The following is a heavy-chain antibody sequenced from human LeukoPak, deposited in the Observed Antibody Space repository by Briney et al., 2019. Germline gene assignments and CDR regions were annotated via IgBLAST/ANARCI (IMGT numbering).Heavy chain of an antibody. J-gene: IGHJ5*02. V-gene: IGHV1-8*01. Sequence: ASVKVSCKASGFTFTGYDINWVRQASGQGLEWMGWMNPNNGNTGYAQKFQGRVTMTRDTSISTAYMELWGLRSEDTAVYYCVRDGEGAAISVNYWFDPWGQGTLVTVSS. CDR2: MNPNNGNT. D-gene: IGHD2-2*02. CDR1: GFTFTGYD. CDR3: VRDGEGAAISVNYWFDP.